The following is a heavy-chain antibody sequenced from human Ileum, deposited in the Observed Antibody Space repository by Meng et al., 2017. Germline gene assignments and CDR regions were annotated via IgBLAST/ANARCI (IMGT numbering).Heavy chain of an antibody. CDR2: IHYNGST. J-gene: IGHJ4*02. D-gene: IGHD1-26*01. Sequence: QLQLMQWGAGMVKPSETLSLTCNFYCDSFTDYYWNWIRQPPGKGLEWIGEIHYNGSTNYNPSLESRVTISEDTSQKQFSLRLSSVTAADTAVYYCARRIRGGSYLGWGQGTLVTVSS. V-gene: IGHV4-34*01. CDR3: ARRIRGGSYLG. CDR1: CDSFTDYY.